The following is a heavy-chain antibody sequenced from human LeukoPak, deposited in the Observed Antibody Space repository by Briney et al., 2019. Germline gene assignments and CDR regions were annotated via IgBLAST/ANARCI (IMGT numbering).Heavy chain of an antibody. CDR2: ISAYNGNT. D-gene: IGHD3-22*01. J-gene: IGHJ4*02. V-gene: IGHV1-18*04. CDR1: GYTFTGYY. Sequence: ASVKVSCKASGYTFTGYYMHWVRQAPGQGLEWMGWISAYNGNTNYAQKLQGRVTMTTDTSTSTAYMELRSLRSDDTAVYYCARVGDYYDSSGYYYHAYFDYWGQGTLVTVSS. CDR3: ARVGDYYDSSGYYYHAYFDY.